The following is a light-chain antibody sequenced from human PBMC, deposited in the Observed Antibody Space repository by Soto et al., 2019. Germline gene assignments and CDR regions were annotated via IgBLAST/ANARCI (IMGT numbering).Light chain of an antibody. CDR1: QSISTN. V-gene: IGKV3-15*01. CDR3: QQYNDWWT. J-gene: IGKJ1*01. Sequence: ETVMMQSPGTLSVSPGDRATLSCRASQSISTNLAWYQQKPGQPPRLLIYDTSTRATGVPARFSGRGYGKEFTLTINSLHSEDFAVYYCQQYNDWWTFGQGTKVEIK. CDR2: DTS.